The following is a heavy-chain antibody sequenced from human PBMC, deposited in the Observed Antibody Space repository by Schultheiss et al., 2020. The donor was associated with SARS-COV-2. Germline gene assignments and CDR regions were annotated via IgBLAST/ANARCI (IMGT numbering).Heavy chain of an antibody. D-gene: IGHD4-11*01. J-gene: IGHJ4*02. CDR1: GGSISSYY. CDR3: ARRVNYSPFDY. Sequence: SQTLSLTCTVSGGSISSYYWSWIRQPPGKGLEWIGSIYHSGSTYYNPSLKSRVTISVDTSKNQFSLKLSSVTAADTAVYYCARRVNYSPFDYWGQGTLVTVSS. CDR2: IYHSGST. V-gene: IGHV4-59*08.